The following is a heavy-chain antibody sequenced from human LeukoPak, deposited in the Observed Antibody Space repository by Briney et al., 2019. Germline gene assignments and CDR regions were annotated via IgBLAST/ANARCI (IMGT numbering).Heavy chain of an antibody. CDR3: ASYVDTATPNPYYYYYYYMDV. Sequence: GASVKVSCKVSGYNLTELSMHWVRQAPGKGLEWMGGFDPEDGETIYAQKFQGRVTMTEDTSTDTAYMELSSLRSEDTAVYYCASYVDTATPNPYYYYYYYMDVWGKGTTVTVSS. V-gene: IGHV1-24*01. CDR1: GYNLTELS. CDR2: FDPEDGET. J-gene: IGHJ6*03. D-gene: IGHD5-18*01.